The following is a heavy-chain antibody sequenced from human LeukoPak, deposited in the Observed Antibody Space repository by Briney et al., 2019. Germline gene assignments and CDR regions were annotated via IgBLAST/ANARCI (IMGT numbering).Heavy chain of an antibody. J-gene: IGHJ4*02. CDR1: GGSISSGGYS. CDR2: IYHSGST. CDR3: ARARIAAVDY. V-gene: IGHV4-30-2*01. D-gene: IGHD6-13*01. Sequence: NASETLSLTCAVSGGSISSGGYSWSWIRQPPGKGLEWIGYIYHSGSTYYNPSLKSRVTISVDRSKNQFSLKLSSVTAADTAVYYCARARIAAVDYWGQGTLVTVSS.